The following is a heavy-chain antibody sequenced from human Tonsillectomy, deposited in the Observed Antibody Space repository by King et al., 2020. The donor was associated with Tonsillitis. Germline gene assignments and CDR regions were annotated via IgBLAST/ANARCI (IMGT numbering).Heavy chain of an antibody. Sequence: VQLVESGGGVVQPGRSLRLSCIVSGFTFSSYGMHWVRQAPGKGLEWVAVMSDDGKNIYYADSVKGRFTISRDKSKNTLYLQMNSLRGDDTAMYYCAKDKGFGDYWSGYCLEHWGQGTLVRVST. V-gene: IGHV3-30*18. CDR1: GFTFSSYG. D-gene: IGHD3-3*01. CDR2: MSDDGKNI. J-gene: IGHJ4*02. CDR3: AKDKGFGDYWSGYCLEH.